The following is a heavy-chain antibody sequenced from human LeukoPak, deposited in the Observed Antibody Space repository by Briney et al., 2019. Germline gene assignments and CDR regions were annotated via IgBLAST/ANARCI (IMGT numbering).Heavy chain of an antibody. CDR1: GGSISSYY. V-gene: IGHV4-59*01. J-gene: IGHJ5*02. CDR3: ARVGATGNWFDP. CDR2: IYYSGST. Sequence: SETLSLTCTVSGGSISSYYWGWLRQPPGKGLEWIGYIYYSGSTNYNPSLKSRVTISVDMSKNQFSLKLSSVTAADTAVYYCARVGATGNWFDPWGQGTLVTVSS. D-gene: IGHD1-26*01.